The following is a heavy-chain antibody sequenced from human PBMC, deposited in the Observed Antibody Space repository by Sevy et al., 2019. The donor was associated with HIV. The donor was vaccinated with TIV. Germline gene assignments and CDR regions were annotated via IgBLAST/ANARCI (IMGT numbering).Heavy chain of an antibody. V-gene: IGHV3-23*01. CDR3: AKGDRTFYGMDV. J-gene: IGHJ6*02. Sequence: GGSLRLSCAASGFTFSTYTMNWVRQAPGKGLEWVSAISGSGGTTYNADSLKGRFTISRDNSKKTLYLQMISLRAEDTAVYYCAKGDRTFYGMDVWGQGTTVTVSS. CDR2: ISGSGGTT. D-gene: IGHD2-15*01. CDR1: GFTFSTYT.